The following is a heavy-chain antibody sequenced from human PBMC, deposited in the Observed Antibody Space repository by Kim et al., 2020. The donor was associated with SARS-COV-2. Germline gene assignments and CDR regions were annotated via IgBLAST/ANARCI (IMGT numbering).Heavy chain of an antibody. V-gene: IGHV1-8*01. D-gene: IGHD5-12*01. CDR3: ARAGYSGYGNAFDI. CDR2: MNPNSGNT. Sequence: ASVKVSCKASGYTFTSYDINWVRQATGQGLEWMGWMNPNSGNTGYAQKFQGRVTMTRNTSISTAYMELSSLRSEDTAVYYCARAGYSGYGNAFDIWGQGTMVTVSS. CDR1: GYTFTSYD. J-gene: IGHJ3*02.